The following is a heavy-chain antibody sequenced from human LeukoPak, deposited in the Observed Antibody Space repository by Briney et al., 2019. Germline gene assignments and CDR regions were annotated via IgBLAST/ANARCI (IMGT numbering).Heavy chain of an antibody. Sequence: GSLRLSCAASGFTFSSYWMSWVRQAPGKGLEWVANIKQDGSEKYYVDSVKGRFTISRDNAKNSLYLQMNSLRAEDTAVYYCARVRVSRTYYFDYWGQGTLVTVSS. J-gene: IGHJ4*02. V-gene: IGHV3-7*01. CDR2: IKQDGSEK. CDR1: GFTFSSYW. CDR3: ARVRVSRTYYFDY. D-gene: IGHD3-3*02.